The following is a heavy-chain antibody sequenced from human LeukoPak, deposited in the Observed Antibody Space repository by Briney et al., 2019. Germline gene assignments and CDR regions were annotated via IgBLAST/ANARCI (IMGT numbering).Heavy chain of an antibody. D-gene: IGHD3-10*01. CDR3: ARDSVMVRGVNYYYYGMDV. CDR1: GYTFTGYY. V-gene: IGHV1-2*04. Sequence: ASVKVSCKASGYTFTGYYMHWVRQAPGQGLEWMGWINPNSGGTNYAQKFQGWVTMTRDTSISTAYMELSRLRSDDTAVYYCARDSVMVRGVNYYYYGMDVWGQGTTVTVSS. J-gene: IGHJ6*02. CDR2: INPNSGGT.